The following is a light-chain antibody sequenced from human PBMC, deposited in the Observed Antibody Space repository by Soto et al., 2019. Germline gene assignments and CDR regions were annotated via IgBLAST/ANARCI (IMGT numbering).Light chain of an antibody. CDR3: QQHNNWHLT. CDR2: GAS. V-gene: IGKV3-15*01. CDR1: QSININ. J-gene: IGKJ1*01. Sequence: EIVMTQSPATLSVSPGERVTLSCRASQSININLAWYQRNPGPSPRLLVSGASTRATGVPVRFSGSGSGTPFTLSISSLQSEDFAVYFCQQHNNWHLTFGQGTKVEI.